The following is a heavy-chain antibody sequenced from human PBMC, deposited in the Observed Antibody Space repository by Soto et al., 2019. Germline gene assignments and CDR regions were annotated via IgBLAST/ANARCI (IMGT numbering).Heavy chain of an antibody. CDR3: ARGGLRYFDWSSAFYYYYGMDV. V-gene: IGHV4-34*01. CDR1: GGSFSGYY. CDR2: INHSGST. J-gene: IGHJ6*02. D-gene: IGHD3-9*01. Sequence: SETLSLTCAVYGGSFSGYYWSWIRQPPGKGLEWIGEINHSGSTNYNPSLKSRVTIPVDTSKNQFSLKLSSVTAADTAVYYCARGGLRYFDWSSAFYYYYGMDVWGQGTTVTVSS.